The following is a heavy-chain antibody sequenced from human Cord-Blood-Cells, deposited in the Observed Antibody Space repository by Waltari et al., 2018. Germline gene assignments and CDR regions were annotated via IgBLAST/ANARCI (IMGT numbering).Heavy chain of an antibody. Sequence: EVQLLESGGGLVQPGGSLRLSCAASGFTFSSYAMSWVRQAPGKGLEWVSAISGSGGGTYYADSVKGRFTISRDNSKNTLYLQMNSLRAEDTAVYYCAKGVDCSSTSCYWYFDLWGRGTLVTVSS. J-gene: IGHJ2*01. CDR3: AKGVDCSSTSCYWYFDL. V-gene: IGHV3-23*01. CDR1: GFTFSSYA. D-gene: IGHD2-2*01. CDR2: ISGSGGGT.